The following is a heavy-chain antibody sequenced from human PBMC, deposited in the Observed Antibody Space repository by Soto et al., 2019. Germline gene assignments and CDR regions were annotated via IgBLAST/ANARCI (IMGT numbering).Heavy chain of an antibody. J-gene: IGHJ6*02. Sequence: SETLSLTCTVSGGSISSYYWSWIRQPPGKGLEWIGYIYYSGSTNYNPSLKSRVTISVDTSKNPYSLKLSSVTAADTAVYYCAREGFTIFGVVLRGMDVWGQGTTVTVSS. CDR3: AREGFTIFGVVLRGMDV. D-gene: IGHD3-3*01. CDR2: IYYSGST. CDR1: GGSISSYY. V-gene: IGHV4-59*01.